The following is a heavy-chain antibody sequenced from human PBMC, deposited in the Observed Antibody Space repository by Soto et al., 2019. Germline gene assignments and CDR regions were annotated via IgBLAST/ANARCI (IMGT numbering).Heavy chain of an antibody. CDR1: GFTFDDYA. Sequence: GGSLRLSCAASGFTFDDYALHWVRQVPGKGLEWVSGISWTSDSLGYVDSVKGRFIISRDNAKNSLYLHMNSLRVEDTALYYCARDYNYYMDVWGKGTTVTVSS. V-gene: IGHV3-9*01. CDR3: ARDYNYYMDV. CDR2: ISWTSDSL. D-gene: IGHD1-1*01. J-gene: IGHJ6*03.